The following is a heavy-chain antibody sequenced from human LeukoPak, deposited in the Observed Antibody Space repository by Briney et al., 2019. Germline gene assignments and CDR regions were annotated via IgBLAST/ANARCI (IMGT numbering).Heavy chain of an antibody. CDR1: GFTFSSYA. V-gene: IGHV3-30-3*01. Sequence: RGSLRLSCAASGFTFSSYAMHWVRQAPGKGLEWVAVISYDGSNKYYADSVKGRFTISRDNSKNTLYLQMNSLRAEDTAVYYCARDRCSSTSCYGNWFDPWGQGTLVTVSS. CDR2: ISYDGSNK. D-gene: IGHD2-2*01. CDR3: ARDRCSSTSCYGNWFDP. J-gene: IGHJ5*02.